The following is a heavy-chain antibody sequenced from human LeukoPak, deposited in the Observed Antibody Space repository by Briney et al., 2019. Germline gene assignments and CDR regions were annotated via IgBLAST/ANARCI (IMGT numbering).Heavy chain of an antibody. CDR3: ARHSGSYYFDY. V-gene: IGHV4-31*03. CDR1: GGSISSGGYY. D-gene: IGHD1-26*01. Sequence: SETLSLTCTVSGGSISSGGYYWSWIRQHPGKGLEWIGYIYYSGSTYYNPSLKSRVTISVDTSKNQFSLKLSSVTAAVTAVYYCARHSGSYYFDYWGQGTLVTVSS. J-gene: IGHJ4*02. CDR2: IYYSGST.